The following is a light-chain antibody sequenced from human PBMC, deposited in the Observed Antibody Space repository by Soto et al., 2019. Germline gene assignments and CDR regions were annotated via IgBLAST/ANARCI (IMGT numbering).Light chain of an antibody. CDR3: QQYESYSPWT. V-gene: IGKV1-5*03. J-gene: IGKJ1*01. Sequence: APSPPTLSSFPGARVTLSCRASQYINTRLAWYQHRPGQAPRLLIYKASTLESGVPLRFSGSGSGTEFTLTISNLQPDDFATDYCQQYESYSPWTFGQGTKVDI. CDR1: QYINTR. CDR2: KAS.